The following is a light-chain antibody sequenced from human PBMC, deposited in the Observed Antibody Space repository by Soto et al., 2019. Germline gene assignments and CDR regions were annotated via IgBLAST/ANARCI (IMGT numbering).Light chain of an antibody. CDR3: SSFTSSITYV. V-gene: IGLV2-14*01. CDR1: SSDVGGYDS. J-gene: IGLJ1*01. CDR2: GVT. Sequence: QSALTQPASGSGSPGHSITISCTGTSSDVGGYDSVCWYQQHPGKAPKVMIYGVTNRPSGVSDRFSGSKSGNTSSLTISGLQAEDEADYYCSSFTSSITYVFGNGTKLTVL.